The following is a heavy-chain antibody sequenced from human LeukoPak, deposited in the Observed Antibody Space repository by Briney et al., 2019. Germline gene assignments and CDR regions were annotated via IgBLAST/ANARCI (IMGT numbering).Heavy chain of an antibody. D-gene: IGHD3-9*01. CDR1: GGSFSGYY. CDR3: ARAGILTGYYTKYYYYYGMDV. CDR2: INHNGST. Sequence: SETLSLTCAVYGGSFSGYYWSWIRQPPGKGLEWIGEINHNGSTNYNPSLKSRVTISVDTSKNQFSLKLSSVTAADTAVYYCARAGILTGYYTKYYYYYGMDVWGQGTTVTVSS. V-gene: IGHV4-34*01. J-gene: IGHJ6*02.